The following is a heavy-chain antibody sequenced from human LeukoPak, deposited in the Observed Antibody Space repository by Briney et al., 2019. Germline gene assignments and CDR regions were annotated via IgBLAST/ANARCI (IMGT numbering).Heavy chain of an antibody. CDR3: AKDAPVNIVVVPAANS. CDR1: GFTFSSYA. V-gene: IGHV3-23*01. CDR2: ISGSGGST. Sequence: GGSLRLSCAASGFTFSSYAMSWARQAPGKGLEWVSAISGSGGSTYYADSVKGRFTISRDNSKNTLYLQMNSLRAEDTAVYYCAKDAPVNIVVVPAANSWGQGTLVTVSS. J-gene: IGHJ4*02. D-gene: IGHD2-2*01.